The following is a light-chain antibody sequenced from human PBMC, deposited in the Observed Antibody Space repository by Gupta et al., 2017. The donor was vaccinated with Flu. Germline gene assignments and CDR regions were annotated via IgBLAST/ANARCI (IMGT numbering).Light chain of an antibody. Sequence: DIQMTQSPSSLSASVGDRVAITCRTSHDIGNYLAWYQRTPGKTPKLLIYAASSLVSGVPSRFSGSASGTEFTLTITNLRPEDVATYFCQIYNRDPPTFGQGTRLEI. V-gene: IGKV1-27*01. CDR1: HDIGNY. CDR2: AAS. CDR3: QIYNRDPPT. J-gene: IGKJ5*01.